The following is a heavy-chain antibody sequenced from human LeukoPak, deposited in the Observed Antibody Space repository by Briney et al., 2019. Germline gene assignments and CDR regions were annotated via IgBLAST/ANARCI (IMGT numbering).Heavy chain of an antibody. CDR3: AKDPPYYYDSSGYGGGAFDI. J-gene: IGHJ3*02. CDR1: GFTFSSYG. CDR2: ISGSGGST. V-gene: IGHV3-23*01. D-gene: IGHD3-22*01. Sequence: PGGSLRLSCAASGFTFSSYGMSWVRQAPGKGLEWVSAISGSGGSTYYADSVKGRFTISRDNSKNTVYLQMNSLRAEDTAVYYCAKDPPYYYDSSGYGGGAFDIWGQGTMVTVSS.